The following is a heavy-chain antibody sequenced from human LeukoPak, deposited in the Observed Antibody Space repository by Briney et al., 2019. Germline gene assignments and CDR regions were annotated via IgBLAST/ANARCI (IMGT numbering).Heavy chain of an antibody. D-gene: IGHD1-26*01. CDR2: IFYSVNT. J-gene: IGHJ4*02. V-gene: IGHV4-59*01. CDR1: GDSISSYY. Sequence: SETLSLTCTVSGDSISSYYWNWIRQPPGKGLEWIGYIFYSVNTNYNPSLKSRATISVDTSKNQFSLKLSSVTAADTAVYYCAGGHYPLEYWGQGTLVTVSS. CDR3: AGGHYPLEY.